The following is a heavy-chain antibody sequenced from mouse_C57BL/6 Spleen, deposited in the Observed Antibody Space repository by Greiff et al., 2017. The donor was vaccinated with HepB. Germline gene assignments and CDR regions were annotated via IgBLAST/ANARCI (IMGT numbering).Heavy chain of an antibody. D-gene: IGHD2-4*01. CDR2: INPNNGGT. V-gene: IGHV1-26*01. J-gene: IGHJ4*01. CDR1: GYTLTDYY. Sequence: VQLQQSGPELVKPGASVKISCKASGYTLTDYYMNWVKQSHGKSLEWIGDINPNNGGTSYNQKFKGKATLTVDKSSSTAYMELRSLTSEDSAVYYCARSYDYDGYAMDYWGQGTSVTVSS. CDR3: ARSYDYDGYAMDY.